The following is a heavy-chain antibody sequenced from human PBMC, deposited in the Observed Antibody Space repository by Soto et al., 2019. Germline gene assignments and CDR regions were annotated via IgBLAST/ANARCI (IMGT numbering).Heavy chain of an antibody. D-gene: IGHD4-4*01. CDR3: ERHDYDYTNYNWFDP. V-gene: IGHV4-59*08. J-gene: IGHJ5*02. CDR2: IYYSGGT. Sequence: SETLSLTCTVSGGSISSYYWSWIRQPPGKGLEWIGYIYYSGGTYYHPSLKSRVTISVDTSKNQFSLKLTSVTVADTAIYYCERHDYDYTNYNWFDPWGQGTLVTVSS. CDR1: GGSISSYY.